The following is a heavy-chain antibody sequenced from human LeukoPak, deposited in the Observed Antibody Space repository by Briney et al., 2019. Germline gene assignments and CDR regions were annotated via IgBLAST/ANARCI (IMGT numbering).Heavy chain of an antibody. CDR1: GYSFTSYW. Sequence: GESLKISCKGSGYSFTSYWIGWVRQMPGEGLEWMGIIYPGDSDTRYSPSFQGQVTISADKSISTAYLQWSSLKASDTAMYYCARGGYSYGLPLPTSHFDYWGQGTLVTVSS. V-gene: IGHV5-51*01. CDR2: IYPGDSDT. J-gene: IGHJ4*02. D-gene: IGHD5-18*01. CDR3: ARGGYSYGLPLPTSHFDY.